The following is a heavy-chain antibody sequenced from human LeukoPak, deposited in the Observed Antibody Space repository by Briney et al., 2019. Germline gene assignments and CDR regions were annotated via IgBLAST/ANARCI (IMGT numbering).Heavy chain of an antibody. Sequence: GGSLRLSCAASGFTVSSSHMTWVRQAVGKGLEWVSFIYSGGDTSYADSVKGRFTISRDNAKNSLYLQMNSLRAEDTAVYYCARNRKAGYSGYSNWFDPWGQGTLVTVSS. D-gene: IGHD5-12*01. J-gene: IGHJ5*02. CDR3: ARNRKAGYSGYSNWFDP. V-gene: IGHV3-53*01. CDR1: GFTVSSSH. CDR2: IYSGGDT.